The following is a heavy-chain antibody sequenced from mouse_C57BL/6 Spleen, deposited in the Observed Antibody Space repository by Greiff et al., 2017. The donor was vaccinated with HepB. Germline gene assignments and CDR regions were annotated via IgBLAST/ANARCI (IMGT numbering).Heavy chain of an antibody. CDR3: TRGAVYSNPYYAMDY. D-gene: IGHD2-5*01. CDR1: GYSFTDYN. J-gene: IGHJ4*01. Sequence: VQLQQSGPELVKPGASVKISCKASGYSFTDYNMNWVKQSNGKSLEWIGVINPNYGTTSYNQKFKGKATLTVDQSSSTAYMQLNSLTSEDSAVYYCTRGAVYSNPYYAMDYWGQGTSVTVSS. CDR2: INPNYGTT. V-gene: IGHV1-39*01.